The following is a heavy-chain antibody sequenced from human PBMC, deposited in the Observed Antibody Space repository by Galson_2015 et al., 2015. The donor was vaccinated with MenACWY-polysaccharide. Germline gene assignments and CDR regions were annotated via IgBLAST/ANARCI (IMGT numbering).Heavy chain of an antibody. Sequence: SETLSLTCTVSGASISSYYWSWIRQPAGKGLEGIGRLYTSGSSNYNPSLKSRVTMSVDTSKNLFSVKLSSVTAADTAVYYCAMDGVALPPANGIFYHYGMDVWCQGTPVTVSS. CDR1: GASISSYY. CDR2: LYTSGSS. D-gene: IGHD2-2*01. CDR3: AMDGVALPPANGIFYHYGMDV. J-gene: IGHJ6*02. V-gene: IGHV4-4*07.